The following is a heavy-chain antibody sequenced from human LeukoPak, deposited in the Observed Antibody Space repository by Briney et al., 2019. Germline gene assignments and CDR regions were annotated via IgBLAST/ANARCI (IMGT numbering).Heavy chain of an antibody. CDR2: IIPIFGTA. D-gene: IGHD3-3*01. CDR3: ARAVRFLEQPGDRGYYYYYYYMDV. J-gene: IGHJ6*03. Sequence: AASVKVSCKASGGTFSSYAISWVRQAPGQGLEWMGGIIPIFGTANYAQKFQGRVTITTDESTSTAYMELSSLRSEDTAVYYCARAVRFLEQPGDRGYYYYYYYMDVWGKGTTVTVSS. CDR1: GGTFSSYA. V-gene: IGHV1-69*05.